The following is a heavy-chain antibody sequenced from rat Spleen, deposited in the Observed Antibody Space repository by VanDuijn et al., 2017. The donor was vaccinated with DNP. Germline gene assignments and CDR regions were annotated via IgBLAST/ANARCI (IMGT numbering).Heavy chain of an antibody. CDR2: INKDSSTI. CDR1: GFNFNDYW. CDR3: AKGPNYGDYSDYFDC. Sequence: EVKLVESGGGLVQPGRSLKLSCAASGFNFNDYWMGWVRQAPGKGLEWIGQINKDSSTITYIPSLKDKFTISRDNAQNTLCLQMSKLGSEDTAIYYCAKGPNYGDYSDYFDCWGQGVMVTVSS. V-gene: IGHV4-2*01. D-gene: IGHD1-11*01. J-gene: IGHJ2*01.